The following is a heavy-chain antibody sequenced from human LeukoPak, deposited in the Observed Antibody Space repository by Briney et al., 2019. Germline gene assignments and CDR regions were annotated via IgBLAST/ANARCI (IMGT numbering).Heavy chain of an antibody. D-gene: IGHD3-10*01. CDR1: GYTFTSYY. CDR3: ARVSGSGSSFDY. CDR2: INPSGGST. V-gene: IGHV1-46*01. Sequence: ASVKVSCKASGYTFTSYYMHWVRQAPEQGLEWMGIINPSGGSTSYAQKFQGRVTMTRDMSTSTVYMELSSLRSEDTAVYYCARVSGSGSSFDYWGQGTLVTVSS. J-gene: IGHJ4*02.